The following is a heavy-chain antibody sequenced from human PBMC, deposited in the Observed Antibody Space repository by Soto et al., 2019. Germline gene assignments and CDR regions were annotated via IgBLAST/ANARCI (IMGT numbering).Heavy chain of an antibody. CDR1: GYTFTSYG. Sequence: GASVKVSCKASGYTFTSYGISWVRQAPGQGLEWMGWISAYNGNTNYAQKLQGRVTMTTDTSTSTAYMELRSLRSDDTAVYYCARDPHVMITFGGVIVITLDAFDIWGQGTMVTVSS. D-gene: IGHD3-16*02. CDR3: ARDPHVMITFGGVIVITLDAFDI. CDR2: ISAYNGNT. J-gene: IGHJ3*02. V-gene: IGHV1-18*01.